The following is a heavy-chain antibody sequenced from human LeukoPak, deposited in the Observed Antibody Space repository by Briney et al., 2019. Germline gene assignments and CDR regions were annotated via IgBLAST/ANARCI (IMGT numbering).Heavy chain of an antibody. CDR2: IYYNGST. CDR3: ARHSGIATTGFRFDP. CDR1: GGSLSRYY. D-gene: IGHD6-13*01. Sequence: PSETLSLTCTVSGGSLSRYYWSWIRQPPGKGRAWIGYIYYNGSTNYNPSLKSRVTISVDTSKNQFSLKLSSVTAADTAVYYCARHSGIATTGFRFDPWGQGTLVTVSS. J-gene: IGHJ5*02. V-gene: IGHV4-59*08.